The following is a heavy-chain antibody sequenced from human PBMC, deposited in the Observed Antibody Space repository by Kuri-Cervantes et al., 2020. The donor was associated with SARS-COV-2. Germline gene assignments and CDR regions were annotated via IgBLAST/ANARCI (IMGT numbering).Heavy chain of an antibody. J-gene: IGHJ5*02. CDR2: ISWDGGST. CDR3: AGELINWFDP. V-gene: IGHV3-43D*04. D-gene: IGHD1-7*01. CDR1: GFTFDDYA. Sequence: GGSLRLSCAASGFTFDDYAMHWVRQAPGKGLEWVSLISWDGGSTYYADSVKGRFTISRDNSKNSLYLQMNSLRAEDTAAYYCAGELINWFDPWGQGTLVTVSS.